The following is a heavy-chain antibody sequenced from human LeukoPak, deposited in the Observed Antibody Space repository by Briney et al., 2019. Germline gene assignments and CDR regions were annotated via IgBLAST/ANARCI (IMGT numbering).Heavy chain of an antibody. V-gene: IGHV3-23*01. CDR3: AKDRDYGDFFTGYFDY. CDR2: ISGSGGST. D-gene: IGHD4-17*01. Sequence: AGSLRLSCAASGFTFSSYAMSWVRQAPGKGLEWGSAISGSGGSTYYADSVKGRFTISRDNSKNMLYLQMTSLRAEDTAVYYCAKDRDYGDFFTGYFDYWGQGTLVTVSS. J-gene: IGHJ4*02. CDR1: GFTFSSYA.